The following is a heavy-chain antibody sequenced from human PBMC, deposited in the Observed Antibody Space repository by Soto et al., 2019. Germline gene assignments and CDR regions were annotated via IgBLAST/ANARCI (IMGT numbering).Heavy chain of an antibody. J-gene: IGHJ3*02. D-gene: IGHD2-15*01. CDR2: INPNSGGT. Sequence: ASVKVSCKASGYTFTGSYMHWVRQAPGQGLEWMGWINPNSGGTNYAQKFQGWVTMTRDTSISTAYMELSRLRSDDTAVYYCARPGYCSGGSCYDAFDIWGQGTMVTVS. V-gene: IGHV1-2*04. CDR3: ARPGYCSGGSCYDAFDI. CDR1: GYTFTGSY.